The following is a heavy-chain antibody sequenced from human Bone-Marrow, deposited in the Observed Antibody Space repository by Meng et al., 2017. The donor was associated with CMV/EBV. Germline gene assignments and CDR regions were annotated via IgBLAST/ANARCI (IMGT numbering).Heavy chain of an antibody. J-gene: IGHJ4*02. D-gene: IGHD3-3*01. CDR3: ARVRTRTIFGVVDYYFDY. CDR1: GYTFTGHY. V-gene: IGHV1-2*06. CDR2: INPNSGGT. Sequence: ASVKVSCKASGYTFTGHYMHWVRQAPGQGLEWMGRINPNSGGTKFSQNFQGRVTMTRDTSVSTAYMELSRLKSDDTAVYYCARVRTRTIFGVVDYYFDYWGQGTLVTVSS.